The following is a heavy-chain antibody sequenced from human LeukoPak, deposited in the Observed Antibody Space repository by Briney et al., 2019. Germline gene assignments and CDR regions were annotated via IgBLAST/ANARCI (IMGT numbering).Heavy chain of an antibody. D-gene: IGHD6-6*01. Sequence: GGSLRLSCAASGFTFSSYAMHWVRQAPGKGLEWVAVISYDGSNKYYADSVKGRSTISRDNSKNTLYLQMNSLRAEDTAVYYCARASSSDYMDVWGKGTTVTVS. V-gene: IGHV3-30*01. CDR1: GFTFSSYA. CDR2: ISYDGSNK. J-gene: IGHJ6*03. CDR3: ARASSSDYMDV.